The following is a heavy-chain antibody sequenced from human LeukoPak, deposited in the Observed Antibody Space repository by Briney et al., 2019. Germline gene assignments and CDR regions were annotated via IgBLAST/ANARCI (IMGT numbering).Heavy chain of an antibody. Sequence: PSETLSLTCTVSGGSISSYYWSWIRQPPGKGLEWIGYIYYSGSTNYNPSLKSRVTISVDTSKNQFSLKLSSVTAADTAVYYCARGGTRGYSYGPEDYWGQGTLVTVSS. V-gene: IGHV4-59*12. CDR2: IYYSGST. CDR1: GGSISSYY. D-gene: IGHD5-18*01. CDR3: ARGGTRGYSYGPEDY. J-gene: IGHJ4*02.